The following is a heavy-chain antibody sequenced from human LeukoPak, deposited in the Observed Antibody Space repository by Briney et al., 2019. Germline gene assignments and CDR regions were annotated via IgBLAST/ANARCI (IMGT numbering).Heavy chain of an antibody. D-gene: IGHD3-3*01. CDR2: IIGSGARI. Sequence: PGGSLRLSCAASGFTFSSYAMSWVRQAPGKGLEWVSGIIGSGARIYYADSVKGRFTISRDNSKNTLYLQMNSLKTEDTAVYYCTTDIKTIFGVVIEAFDYWGQGTLVTVSS. V-gene: IGHV3-23*01. J-gene: IGHJ4*02. CDR1: GFTFSSYA. CDR3: TTDIKTIFGVVIEAFDY.